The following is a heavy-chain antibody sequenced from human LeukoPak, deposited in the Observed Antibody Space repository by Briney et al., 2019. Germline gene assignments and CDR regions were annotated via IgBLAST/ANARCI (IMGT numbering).Heavy chain of an antibody. J-gene: IGHJ5*02. V-gene: IGHV4-61*02. Sequence: PSQTLSLTCTVSGGSISSGSYYWSWIRQPAGKGLEWIGRIYSSGSTNYNPSLKSRVTISVDTSKNQFSLKLSSVTAADTAVYYCARGYDFTNWFDPWGQGTLVTVSS. D-gene: IGHD3-3*01. CDR2: IYSSGST. CDR1: GGSISSGSYY. CDR3: ARGYDFTNWFDP.